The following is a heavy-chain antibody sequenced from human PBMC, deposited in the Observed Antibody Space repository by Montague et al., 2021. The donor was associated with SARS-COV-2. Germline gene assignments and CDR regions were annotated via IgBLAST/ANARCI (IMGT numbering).Heavy chain of an antibody. CDR2: IYYSGST. D-gene: IGHD3-10*01. CDR3: ARARRGSGSGSYFDILVNWFDP. J-gene: IGHJ5*02. Sequence: TLSLTCTVSGGSISSGSNYWSWISQHPGKGLEWIGYIYYSGSTYYNPSLKSRVTISVNTSKNQFSLKLSSVTAADTAVYYCARARRGSGSGSYFDILVNWFDPWGQGTLVTVSS. V-gene: IGHV4-31*03. CDR1: GGSISSGSNY.